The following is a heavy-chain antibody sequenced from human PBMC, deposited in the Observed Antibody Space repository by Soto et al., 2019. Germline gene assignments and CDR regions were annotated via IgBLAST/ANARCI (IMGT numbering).Heavy chain of an antibody. D-gene: IGHD1-26*01. J-gene: IGHJ4*02. CDR2: ISSSSSYI. Sequence: EVQLVESGGGLVKPGGSLRLSCAASGFTFSSYSMNWVRQAPGKGLEWVSSISSSSSYIYYADSVKGRFTISRDNAKNSLYLQMNSLRAEDTAVYYCARDQGIVGARGYFDYWGQGTLVTVSS. CDR1: GFTFSSYS. V-gene: IGHV3-21*01. CDR3: ARDQGIVGARGYFDY.